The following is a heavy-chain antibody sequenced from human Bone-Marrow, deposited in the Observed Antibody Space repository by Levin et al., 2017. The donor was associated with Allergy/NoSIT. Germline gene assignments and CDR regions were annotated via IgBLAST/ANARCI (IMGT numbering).Heavy chain of an antibody. J-gene: IGHJ6*02. CDR3: ARDFYYSSGSPRGYGLDV. V-gene: IGHV3-21*01. CDR1: GFTFRNYS. D-gene: IGHD3-10*01. CDR2: ISSGAIYT. Sequence: PGGSLRLSCVASGFTFRNYSMNWVRQTPGKGLEWVSSISSGAIYTYYADSLEGRFTISRDNDQNSLFLQMTSLRAEDTAVYYCARDFYYSSGSPRGYGLDVWGQGTTVTVSS.